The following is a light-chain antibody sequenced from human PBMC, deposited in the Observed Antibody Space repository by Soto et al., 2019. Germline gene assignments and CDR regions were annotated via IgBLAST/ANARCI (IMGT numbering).Light chain of an antibody. Sequence: EIVLTQSPATLSVSPGERATLSCRASQRISSNLAWYQQKPGQAPRLLIYGASTRATGIPARFSGSGSETGFTLTISSLQSEDFAVYYCQHYNNWPPWTFGQGTKVEIK. CDR1: QRISSN. J-gene: IGKJ1*01. CDR3: QHYNNWPPWT. V-gene: IGKV3D-15*01. CDR2: GAS.